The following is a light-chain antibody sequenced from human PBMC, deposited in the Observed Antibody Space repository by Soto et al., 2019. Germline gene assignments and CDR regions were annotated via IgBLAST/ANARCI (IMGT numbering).Light chain of an antibody. J-gene: IGKJ3*01. V-gene: IGKV1-17*01. CDR3: LQYHTYPFT. CDR1: QVISND. Sequence: HMTQSPSSLHASLGDMFTITCRASQVISNDVDWYKQKPGKAPKRLIHAASSFQSGVTYRFSGSGSGREFTRTSSSLQPEEFATYYCLQYHTYPFTFGPGTKVDI. CDR2: AAS.